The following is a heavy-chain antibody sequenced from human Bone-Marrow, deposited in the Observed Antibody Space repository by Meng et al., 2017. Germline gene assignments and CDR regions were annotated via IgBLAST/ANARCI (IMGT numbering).Heavy chain of an antibody. Sequence: QLQLQESGPGLVKPSETLSLTCTVSGGSISSNTYYWGWIRQPPGKGLEWIGTIYYRGSTYYNPSLKSPVTISVDTSKNQFSLKLSSVTAADTAVYYCARRGGSSSGNVDYWGQGTLVTVSS. CDR1: GGSISSNTYY. D-gene: IGHD6-6*01. CDR2: IYYRGST. J-gene: IGHJ4*02. CDR3: ARRGGSSSGNVDY. V-gene: IGHV4-39*01.